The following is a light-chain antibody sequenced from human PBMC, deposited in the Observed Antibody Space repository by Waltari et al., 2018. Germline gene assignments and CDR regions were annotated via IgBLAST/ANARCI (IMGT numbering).Light chain of an antibody. CDR3: QQLNNYLWT. CDR2: AAS. J-gene: IGKJ1*01. Sequence: DIQLTQSPSFLYASVGDRFTLTCRASKGIRTYLAWYQQKPGKAPKLLISAASTLQSGVPSRFSGSGSGTEFTLTISSLQPEDFAIYYCQQLNNYLWTFGQGTEVEIK. V-gene: IGKV1-9*01. CDR1: KGIRTY.